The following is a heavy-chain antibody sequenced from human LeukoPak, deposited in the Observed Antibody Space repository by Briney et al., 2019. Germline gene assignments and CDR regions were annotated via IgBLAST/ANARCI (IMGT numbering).Heavy chain of an antibody. D-gene: IGHD5-18*01. CDR2: MNPNSGNT. CDR3: AVLPMVQLWLTRYYYYGMDV. Sequence: ASVKVSCKASGYTFTSYDINWVRQATGQGLAWMRWMNPNSGNTGYAQKFQGRVTMTRNTSISTAYMELSSLRSEDTAVYYCAVLPMVQLWLTRYYYYGMDVWGQGTTVTVSS. CDR1: GYTFTSYD. J-gene: IGHJ6*02. V-gene: IGHV1-8*01.